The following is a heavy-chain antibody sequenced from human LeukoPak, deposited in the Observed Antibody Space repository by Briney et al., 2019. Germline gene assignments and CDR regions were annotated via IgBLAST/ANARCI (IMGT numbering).Heavy chain of an antibody. Sequence: SETLSLTCGVYGGSFSGYYWSWIRQPPRKGLEWIGEINPRGSTNYNPSLKSRVTLSADTSKNQFSLTLNSVTAADTAVYYCARRRLGYYFDYWGQGTLVTVSS. D-gene: IGHD5-24*01. V-gene: IGHV4-34*01. CDR3: ARRRLGYYFDY. J-gene: IGHJ4*02. CDR2: INPRGST. CDR1: GGSFSGYY.